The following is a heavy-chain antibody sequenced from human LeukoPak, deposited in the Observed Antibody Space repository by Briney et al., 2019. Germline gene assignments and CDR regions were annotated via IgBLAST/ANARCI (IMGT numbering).Heavy chain of an antibody. CDR2: INPNSGGT. V-gene: IGHV1-2*02. CDR1: GYTFTGYY. CDR3: ARPSPRSWYALDY. J-gene: IGHJ4*02. D-gene: IGHD6-13*01. Sequence: ASVNVSCKASGYTFTGYYMHWVRQAPGQGLEWMGWINPNSGGTNYAQKFQGRVTMTRDTSISTAYMELSRLRSDDTAVYYCARPSPRSWYALDYWGQGTLVTVSS.